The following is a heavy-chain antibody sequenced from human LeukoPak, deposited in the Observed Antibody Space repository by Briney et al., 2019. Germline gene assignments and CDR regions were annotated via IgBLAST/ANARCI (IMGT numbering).Heavy chain of an antibody. CDR3: ATRYCSGGSCPNYYYYYINV. J-gene: IGHJ6*03. CDR2: IIPIFGTT. V-gene: IGHV1-69*13. Sequence: ASVKVSCKASGGTFSNYAITWVRQAPGQGLEWMGGIIPIFGTTNYAETFQGRVTITADESTSTAYMELSSLRSEDTAVYYCATRYCSGGSCPNYYYYYINVWGKGTTVTISS. CDR1: GGTFSNYA. D-gene: IGHD2-15*01.